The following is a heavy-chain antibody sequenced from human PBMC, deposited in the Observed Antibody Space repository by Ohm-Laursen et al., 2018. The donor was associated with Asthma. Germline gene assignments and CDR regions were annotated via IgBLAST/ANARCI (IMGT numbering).Heavy chain of an antibody. J-gene: IGHJ4*02. CDR2: ISGSGGST. D-gene: IGHD2-2*01. CDR3: ARDVSAMRIYLPDY. V-gene: IGHV3-23*01. CDR1: GFTFSSYA. Sequence: SLRLSCAASGFTFSSYAMSWVRQAPGKGLEWVSAISGSGGSTYYADSVKGRFTISRDNSKNTLYLQMNSLRAEDTAVYYCARDVSAMRIYLPDYWGQGTLVTVSS.